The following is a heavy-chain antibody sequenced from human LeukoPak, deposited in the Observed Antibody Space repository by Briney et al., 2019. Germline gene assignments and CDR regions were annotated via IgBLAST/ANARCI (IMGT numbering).Heavy chain of an antibody. CDR2: INPNSGGT. CDR1: GYTFTGYY. J-gene: IGHJ4*02. Sequence: ASVKVSCKASGYTFTGYYMHWVRQAPGQGLEWMGWINPNSGGTNYAQKFRGRVTMTRDTSISTAYMELSRLRSDDTAVYYCARTEDTMVRGVIITLLDYWGQGTLVTVSS. CDR3: ARTEDTMVRGVIITLLDY. D-gene: IGHD3-10*01. V-gene: IGHV1-2*02.